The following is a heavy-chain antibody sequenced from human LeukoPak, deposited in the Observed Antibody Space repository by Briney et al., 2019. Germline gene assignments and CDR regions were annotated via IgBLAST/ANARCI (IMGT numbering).Heavy chain of an antibody. CDR2: INHSGST. D-gene: IGHD3-10*01. Sequence: SETLSLTCAVYGGSFSGYCWSWIRQPPGKGLKWIGEINHSGSTNYNPSLKSRVTISVDTSKNQFSLKLSSVTAADTAVYYCARGRQAYYGSGSVDYWGQGTLVTVSS. CDR1: GGSFSGYC. CDR3: ARGRQAYYGSGSVDY. V-gene: IGHV4-34*01. J-gene: IGHJ4*02.